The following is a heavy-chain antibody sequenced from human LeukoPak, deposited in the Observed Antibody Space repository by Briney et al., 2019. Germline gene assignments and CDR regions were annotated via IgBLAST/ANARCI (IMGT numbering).Heavy chain of an antibody. J-gene: IGHJ4*02. Sequence: SETLSLTCTVSGGSISSYYWSWIRQPPGKGLEWIGYIYYSGSTNYNPSLKSRVTISVDTSKNQFSLKLSSVTAADTAVYYCARDRHYGSGETGEREFDYWGQGTLVTVSS. CDR2: IYYSGST. D-gene: IGHD3-10*01. V-gene: IGHV4-59*01. CDR3: ARDRHYGSGETGEREFDY. CDR1: GGSISSYY.